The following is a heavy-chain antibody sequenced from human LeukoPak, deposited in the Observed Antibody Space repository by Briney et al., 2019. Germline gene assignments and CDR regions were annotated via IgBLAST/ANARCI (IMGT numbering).Heavy chain of an antibody. CDR3: ARDHEYSYGFDY. CDR1: GFPFSSYS. J-gene: IGHJ4*02. CDR2: ISSSSSYI. V-gene: IGHV3-21*01. D-gene: IGHD5-18*01. Sequence: PGGSLRLSCAASGFPFSSYSMNWVRQAPGKGLEWVSSISSSSSYIYYADSVKGRFTISRDNAKNSLYLQMNSLRAEDTAVYYCARDHEYSYGFDYWGQGTLVTVSS.